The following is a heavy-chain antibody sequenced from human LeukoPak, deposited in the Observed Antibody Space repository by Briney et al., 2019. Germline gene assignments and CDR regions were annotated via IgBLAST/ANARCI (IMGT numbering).Heavy chain of an antibody. V-gene: IGHV3-30*18. CDR3: AKDLFYYDKGGFDY. CDR2: ISYDGSNK. D-gene: IGHD3-22*01. CDR1: GFTFSRYW. Sequence: GGSLRLSCAASGFTFSRYWMSWVRQAPDKGLEWVAFISYDGSNKFYGDSVKGRFTISRDNSKNTLYLQMNSLRTEDTAVYYCAKDLFYYDKGGFDYWGQGTLVTVSS. J-gene: IGHJ4*02.